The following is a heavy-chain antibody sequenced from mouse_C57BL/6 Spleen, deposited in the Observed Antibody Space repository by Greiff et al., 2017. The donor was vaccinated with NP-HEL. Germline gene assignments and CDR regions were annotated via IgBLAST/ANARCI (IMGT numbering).Heavy chain of an antibody. Sequence: QVQLQQPGAELVMPGASVKLSCKASGYTFTSYWMHWVKQRPGQGLEWIGEIDPSDSYTNYNQKFKGKSTLTVDKSSSTAYMQLSSLTSEDSAVYYCASGRMDYWGQGTSVTVSS. J-gene: IGHJ4*01. V-gene: IGHV1-69*01. CDR2: IDPSDSYT. CDR1: GYTFTSYW. CDR3: ASGRMDY.